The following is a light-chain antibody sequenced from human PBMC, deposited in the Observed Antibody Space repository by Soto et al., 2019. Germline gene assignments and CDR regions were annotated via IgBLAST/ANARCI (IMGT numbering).Light chain of an antibody. CDR1: SSDVGGYNY. Sequence: QSVLTQPPSASESPGQSVTISCTGTSSDVGGYNYVSWYQQYPGKAPKLLIYEVTKRPSGVPDRFSGSKSGNTASLTVSGLQIDDEADYYCSSYTTSVRVFGTGTKVTVL. CDR3: SSYTTSVRV. J-gene: IGLJ1*01. V-gene: IGLV2-8*01. CDR2: EVT.